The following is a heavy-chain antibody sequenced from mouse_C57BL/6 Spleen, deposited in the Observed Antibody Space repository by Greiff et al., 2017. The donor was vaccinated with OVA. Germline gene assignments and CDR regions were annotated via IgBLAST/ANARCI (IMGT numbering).Heavy chain of an antibody. Sequence: QVQLQQSGAELVKPGASVKISCKASGYAFSSYWMNWVKQRPGKGLEWIGQIYPGDGDTNYNGKFKGKATLTADKSSSTAYMQLSSLTSEDSAVYFCARRGDGYKGVYFDYWGQGTTLTVSS. CDR2: IYPGDGDT. V-gene: IGHV1-80*01. J-gene: IGHJ2*01. CDR1: GYAFSSYW. D-gene: IGHD2-3*01. CDR3: ARRGDGYKGVYFDY.